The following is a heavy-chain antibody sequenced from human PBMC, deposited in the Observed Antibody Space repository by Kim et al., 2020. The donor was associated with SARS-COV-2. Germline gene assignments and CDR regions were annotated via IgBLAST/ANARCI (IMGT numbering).Heavy chain of an antibody. CDR2: FDPEDGET. Sequence: ASVKVSCKVSGYTLTELSMHWVRQAPGKGLEWMGGFDPEDGETIYAQKFQGRVTMTEDTSTDTAYMELSSLRSEDTAVYYCATGVAVAGRSSDYYYYYGMDDWGQWTTLTVSS. CDR1: GYTLTELS. V-gene: IGHV1-24*01. J-gene: IGHJ6*02. D-gene: IGHD6-19*01. CDR3: ATGVAVAGRSSDYYYYYGMDD.